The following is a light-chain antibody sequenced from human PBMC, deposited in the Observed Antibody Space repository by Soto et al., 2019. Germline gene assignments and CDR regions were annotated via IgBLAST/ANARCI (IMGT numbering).Light chain of an antibody. CDR1: SSDVGSYNR. CDR3: SSYTSSSTLV. J-gene: IGLJ1*01. CDR2: EVS. Sequence: QSVLTQPPSVSGPPGKSVPISCPGTSSDVGSYNRVSWYQQPPGTAPKLMIYEVSNRPSGVPDRFSGSKSGNTASLTISGLQAEDEADYYCSSYTSSSTLVFGTGTKVTVL. V-gene: IGLV2-18*02.